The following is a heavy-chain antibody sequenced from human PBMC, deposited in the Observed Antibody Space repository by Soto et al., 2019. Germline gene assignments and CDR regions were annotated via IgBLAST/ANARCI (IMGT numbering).Heavy chain of an antibody. D-gene: IGHD2-15*01. CDR2: IIPVYGTP. V-gene: IGHV1-69*01. CDR1: GGTFSNYA. J-gene: IGHJ6*02. CDR3: SIVTAYGMDV. Sequence: QVQLEQSGAEVKKPGSSLKLSCKATGGTFSNYAISWVRQAPGQGLEWMAGIIPVYGTPSYAQRFKDRVTSIAEESTTTSYMGVHSLRSEDTAIYYCSIVTAYGMDVWGPGTTVIVS.